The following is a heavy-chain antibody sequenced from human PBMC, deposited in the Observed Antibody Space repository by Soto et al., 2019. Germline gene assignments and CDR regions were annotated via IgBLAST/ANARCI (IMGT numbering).Heavy chain of an antibody. J-gene: IGHJ6*02. V-gene: IGHV5-51*01. CDR2: IYPGDSDT. CDR1: GYSFTSYW. Sequence: PGESLVISCKGSGYSFTSYWIGWVRQMPGKGLEWMGIIYPGDSDTRYSPSFQDQVTISADKSISTAYLQWSSLKASDTAMYYCARFTTASSSSYDYGMDVWGQGTTVTVSS. D-gene: IGHD3-22*01. CDR3: ARFTTASSSSYDYGMDV.